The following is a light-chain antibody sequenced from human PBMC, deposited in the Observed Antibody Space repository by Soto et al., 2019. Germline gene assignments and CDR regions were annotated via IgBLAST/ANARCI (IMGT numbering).Light chain of an antibody. V-gene: IGKV3-15*01. CDR1: QRVSTH. J-gene: IGKJ2*01. Sequence: EVVMTQSPVNLSVSPGERATLSCRASQRVSTHLAWYQQKPGQAPKLLIYAASTRVTGISARFSGSGSGTEFSLTISSLQSEDFGIYYCLQYNDWPVYTFGQGTNVEVK. CDR2: AAS. CDR3: LQYNDWPVYT.